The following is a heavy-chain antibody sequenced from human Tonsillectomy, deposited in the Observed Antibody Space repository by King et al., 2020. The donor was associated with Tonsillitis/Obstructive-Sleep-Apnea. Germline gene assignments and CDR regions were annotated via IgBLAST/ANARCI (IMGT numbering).Heavy chain of an antibody. D-gene: IGHD6-6*01. CDR2: MNPNSGNT. CDR3: ARVIRPGGSSRYFDL. V-gene: IGHV1-8*01. CDR1: GYTFTSYD. Sequence: QLVQSGAEVKKPGASVKVSCKVSGYTFTSYDINWVRQATGQGPEWMGWMNPNSGNTGYAQKFQGRVTMTRNTSISTAYMELSSLRSEDTAVYYCARVIRPGGSSRYFDLWGRGTLVTVSS. J-gene: IGHJ2*01.